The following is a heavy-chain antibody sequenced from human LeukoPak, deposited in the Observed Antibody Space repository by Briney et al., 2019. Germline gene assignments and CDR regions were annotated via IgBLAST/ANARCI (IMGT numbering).Heavy chain of an antibody. CDR3: ASHTMATTYYFDY. Sequence: SETLSLTCTVSGGSISSGGYYWSWIRQHPGKGLEWIGYIYYSGSTYYNPSLKSRVTISVDTSKNQFSLKLSSVTAADTAVYYCASHTMATTYYFDYWGQGTLVTVSS. CDR1: GGSISSGGYY. D-gene: IGHD5-24*01. CDR2: IYYSGST. V-gene: IGHV4-31*03. J-gene: IGHJ4*02.